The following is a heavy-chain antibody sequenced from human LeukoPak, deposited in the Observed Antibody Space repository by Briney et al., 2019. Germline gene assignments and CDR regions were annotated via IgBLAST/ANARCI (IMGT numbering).Heavy chain of an antibody. Sequence: SSETLSLTCIVSGNSITSDFWSWIRQSPGKGREWIGYINYSGRSEYDPCLNSRVTISVDRSRKRVSLKMRSVTAADTAVYYCARLDCLSDECYNYWAVGALVTVSS. CDR1: GNSITSDF. CDR3: ARLDCLSDECYNY. J-gene: IGHJ4*02. V-gene: IGHV4-59*08. CDR2: INYSGRS. D-gene: IGHD2-21*01.